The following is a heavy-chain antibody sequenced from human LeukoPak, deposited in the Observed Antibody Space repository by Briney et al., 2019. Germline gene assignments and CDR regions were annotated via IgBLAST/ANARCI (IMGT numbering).Heavy chain of an antibody. CDR3: ARDGGGTSADYYFDY. Sequence: TGRSLRLACAASRFTFTSYAMHWDRQAPGKGLEWVAVLSYDGRDKHYADSVKGRFTISRDNSKSTLYLQMNSLRAEDTAVYYCARDGGGTSADYYFDYWGQGTLVTVSS. CDR1: RFTFTSYA. D-gene: IGHD2-2*01. J-gene: IGHJ4*02. CDR2: LSYDGRDK. V-gene: IGHV3-30*04.